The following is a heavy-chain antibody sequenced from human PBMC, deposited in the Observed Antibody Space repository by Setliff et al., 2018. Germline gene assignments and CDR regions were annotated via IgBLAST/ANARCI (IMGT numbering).Heavy chain of an antibody. CDR1: GYTFTNYG. CDR2: ISTYNGHT. Sequence: GPSVKVSCKASGYTFTNYGSSWVRQAPGQGLEWMGWISTYNGHTNYAQKLQGRVTLTTDTATSTAYMELRSLRSDDTAVYYCARAPRGPLSVVLALDYWGQGTLVTVSS. V-gene: IGHV1-18*01. D-gene: IGHD2-21*01. J-gene: IGHJ4*02. CDR3: ARAPRGPLSVVLALDY.